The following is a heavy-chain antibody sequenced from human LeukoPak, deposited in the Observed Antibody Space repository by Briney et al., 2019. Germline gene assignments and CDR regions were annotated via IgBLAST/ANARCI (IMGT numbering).Heavy chain of an antibody. CDR3: ARLSGYEPDY. CDR1: GGSISSSSYF. CDR2: VYYSGIT. Sequence: SETLSLTCTVSGGSISSSSYFWGWIRQPPGKGLEYIGSVYYSGITYYNPSLKSRVTISVDTSNNQFSLKLTSVTAADTAVYYCARLSGYEPDYWGQGTLVTVSS. J-gene: IGHJ4*02. D-gene: IGHD3-22*01. V-gene: IGHV4-39*01.